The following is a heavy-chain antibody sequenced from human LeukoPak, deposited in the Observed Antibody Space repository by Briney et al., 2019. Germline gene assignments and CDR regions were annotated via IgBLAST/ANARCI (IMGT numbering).Heavy chain of an antibody. CDR1: GYTFTGYY. CDR2: INPNSGGT. J-gene: IGHJ4*02. V-gene: IGHV1-2*06. D-gene: IGHD3-16*02. Sequence: GASVKVSCKASGYTFTGYYMHWVRQAPGQGLEWMGRINPNSGGTNYAQKFQGRVTMTRDTSISTAYMELSRLRSDDTAVYYCAREYYDYVWGSYRRPYYFDYWGQGTLVTVSS. CDR3: AREYYDYVWGSYRRPYYFDY.